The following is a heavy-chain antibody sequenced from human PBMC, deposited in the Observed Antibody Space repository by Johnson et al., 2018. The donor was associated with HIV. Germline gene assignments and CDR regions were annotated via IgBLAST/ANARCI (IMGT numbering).Heavy chain of an antibody. CDR2: IGTTGDT. CDR3: GRDTAGSDNGSMDVFDC. J-gene: IGHJ3*01. Sequence: VHLVESGGGLVQPGGSLRLSCAASGFTFSRFDMHWVRQVTGKGLEWVAGIGTTGDTYYPGSVKGRFTISRENAKNSLYLQMNSLRAEDTAVYYCGRDTAGSDNGSMDVFDCGGQGTMVTVSS. CDR1: GFTFSRFD. V-gene: IGHV3-13*01. D-gene: IGHD1-14*01.